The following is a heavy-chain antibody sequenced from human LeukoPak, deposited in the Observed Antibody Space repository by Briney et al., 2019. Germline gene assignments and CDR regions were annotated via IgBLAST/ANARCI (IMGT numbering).Heavy chain of an antibody. CDR3: VRSGESVPAASNKYYYGMDV. CDR1: GYTFTGYY. Sequence: ASVKVSCKASGYTFTGYYLHWVRQAPGQGLEWMGWINPNSGGTNYAQKFQGRVTMTRDTSISTAYRELGRLRSNDKALYYCVRSGESVPAASNKYYYGMDVWGQGPTVPVSS. J-gene: IGHJ6*02. CDR2: INPNSGGT. D-gene: IGHD2-2*01. V-gene: IGHV1-2*02.